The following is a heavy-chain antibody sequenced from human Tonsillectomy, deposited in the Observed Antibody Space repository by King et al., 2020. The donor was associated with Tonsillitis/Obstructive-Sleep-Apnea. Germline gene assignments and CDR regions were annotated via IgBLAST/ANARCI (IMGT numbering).Heavy chain of an antibody. J-gene: IGHJ6*02. Sequence: VQLVESGAEVKKPGASVKVSCEASGYTFAGYYIHWVRQAPGQGLEWMGWINPNSGGTNYAQKFQGRVIMTRDTSISTAYMEVSRLRSDDTAMYYCARRLRQSQSLHCGLDVWGQGTTVTVSS. CDR2: INPNSGGT. V-gene: IGHV1-2*02. CDR1: GYTFAGYY. D-gene: IGHD2-21*02. CDR3: ARRLRQSQSLHCGLDV.